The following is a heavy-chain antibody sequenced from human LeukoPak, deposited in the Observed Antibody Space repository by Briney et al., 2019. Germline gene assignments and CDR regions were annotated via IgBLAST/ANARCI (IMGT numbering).Heavy chain of an antibody. V-gene: IGHV3-74*01. CDR1: GFTFSSYW. Sequence: PGGSLRLSCAASGFTFSSYWMHWVRQAPGKGLVWVSRINSDGSSTSYADSVKGRFTISRDNAKNTLYLQMSSLRAEDTAVYYCARYGGSKTPPLDYWGQGTLVTVSS. CDR2: INSDGSST. CDR3: ARYGGSKTPPLDY. D-gene: IGHD1-26*01. J-gene: IGHJ4*02.